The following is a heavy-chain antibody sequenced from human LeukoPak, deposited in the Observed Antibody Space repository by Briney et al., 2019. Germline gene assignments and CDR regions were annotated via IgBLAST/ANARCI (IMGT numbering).Heavy chain of an antibody. Sequence: PGGSLRLSCAASVFTFSTYWMHWVRQARGKGLVWVSRIKSDGGTNYADSVKGRFTISRDNAKKTVSLQMNSLRPEDTGVYYCVRAPSEIGGYYPEYFRHWGEGTLVTVSS. D-gene: IGHD3-22*01. CDR3: VRAPSEIGGYYPEYFRH. J-gene: IGHJ1*01. CDR1: VFTFSTYW. CDR2: IKSDGGT. V-gene: IGHV3-74*01.